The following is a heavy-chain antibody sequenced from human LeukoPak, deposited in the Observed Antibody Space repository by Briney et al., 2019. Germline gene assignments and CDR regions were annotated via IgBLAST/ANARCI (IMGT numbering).Heavy chain of an antibody. CDR1: GFTFSSYG. J-gene: IGHJ4*02. V-gene: IGHV3-30*02. D-gene: IGHD6-13*01. CDR2: IRYDGSNK. Sequence: PGGSLRLSYAASGFTFSSYGIHWVRQAPGKGLKWVAFIRYDGSNKYYADSVRGRFTISRDNSKNTLYLQMNLRPGDTAVYYCAKSYRSGWYRGVIDYWGQGTLVTVSS. CDR3: AKSYRSGWYRGVIDY.